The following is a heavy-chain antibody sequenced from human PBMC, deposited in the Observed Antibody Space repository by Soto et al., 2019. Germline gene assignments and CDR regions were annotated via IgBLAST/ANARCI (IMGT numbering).Heavy chain of an antibody. CDR3: AIDRAYYDDSVLE. D-gene: IGHD3-22*01. V-gene: IGHV1-3*04. CDR1: GYTFTRYA. Sequence: QVQLVQSGAEVKKPGASVKVSCKASGYTFTRYAMHWVRQAPGQGLEWMGWIDTGNGNTKYSQKFQDRITITRDTAARRAYMELSSLRSEDTAVYYCAIDRAYYDDSVLEWGQGTMVTVSS. CDR2: IDTGNGNT. J-gene: IGHJ4*02.